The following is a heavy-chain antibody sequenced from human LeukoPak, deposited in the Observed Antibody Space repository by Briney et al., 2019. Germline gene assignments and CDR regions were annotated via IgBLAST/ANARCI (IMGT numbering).Heavy chain of an antibody. CDR2: IYYSGST. D-gene: IGHD6-19*01. Sequence: PSETLSLTCTVSGGSISSSSYYWGWIRQPPGKGLEWIGSIYYSGSTYYNPSLKSRVTISVDMSKNQFSLKLSSVTAADTAVYYCAVSSTGWYNYFDYWGQGIQVIVSS. V-gene: IGHV4-39*01. J-gene: IGHJ4*02. CDR3: AVSSTGWYNYFDY. CDR1: GGSISSSSYY.